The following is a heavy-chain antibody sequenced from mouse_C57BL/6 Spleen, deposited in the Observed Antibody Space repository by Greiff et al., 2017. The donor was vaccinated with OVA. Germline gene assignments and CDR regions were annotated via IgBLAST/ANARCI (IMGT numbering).Heavy chain of an antibody. V-gene: IGHV1-42*01. Sequence: EVKLQESGPELVKPGASVKISCKASGYSFTGYYMNWVKQSPEKSLEWIGEINPSTGGTTYNQKFKAKATLTVDKSSSTAYMQLKSLTSEDSAVYYCARSRGLFDYWGQGTTLTVSS. CDR2: INPSTGGT. J-gene: IGHJ2*01. D-gene: IGHD3-1*01. CDR3: ARSRGLFDY. CDR1: GYSFTGYY.